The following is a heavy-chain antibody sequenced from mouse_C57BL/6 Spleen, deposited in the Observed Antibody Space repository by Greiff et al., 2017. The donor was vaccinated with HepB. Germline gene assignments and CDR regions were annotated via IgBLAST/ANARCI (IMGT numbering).Heavy chain of an antibody. V-gene: IGHV1-63*01. J-gene: IGHJ2*01. D-gene: IGHD2-1*01. CDR2: IYPGGGYT. CDR1: GYTFTNYW. Sequence: QVQLKQSGAELVRPGTSVKMSCKASGYTFTNYWIGWAKQRPGHGLEWIGDIYPGGGYTNYNEKFKGKATLTADKSSSTAYMQFSSLTSEDSAIYYGARSGFYYGNYDYYFDYWGQGTTLTVSS. CDR3: ARSGFYYGNYDYYFDY.